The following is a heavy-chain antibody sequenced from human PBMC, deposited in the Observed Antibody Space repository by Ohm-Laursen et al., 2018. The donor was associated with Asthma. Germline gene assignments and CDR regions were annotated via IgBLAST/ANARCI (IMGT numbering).Heavy chain of an antibody. Sequence: SLRLSCSASGFTFSSYGMHWVRQAPGKGLEWVAVIWYDGSNKYYADSVKGRFTISRDNSKNTLYLQMNSLRAEDTAVYYCTRGLGGIHRWLSYQIDKWGLGTQVTVSS. D-gene: IGHD5-18*01. V-gene: IGHV3-33*01. J-gene: IGHJ4*02. CDR1: GFTFSSYG. CDR3: TRGLGGIHRWLSYQIDK. CDR2: IWYDGSNK.